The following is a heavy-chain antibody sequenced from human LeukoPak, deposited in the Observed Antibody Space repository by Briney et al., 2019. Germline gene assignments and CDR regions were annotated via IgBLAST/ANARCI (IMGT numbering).Heavy chain of an antibody. Sequence: GRSLRLACAAFGFTFSSYGMHWVRQAPGKGLEWVAVIWYDGSNKYYADSVKGRFTISRDNSKNTLYLQMNSLRAEDTAVYYCAKGPYCSSTSCSRDYYYYYMDAWGKGTTVTVSS. CDR3: AKGPYCSSTSCSRDYYYYYMDA. CDR1: GFTFSSYG. CDR2: IWYDGSNK. J-gene: IGHJ6*03. D-gene: IGHD2-2*01. V-gene: IGHV3-33*06.